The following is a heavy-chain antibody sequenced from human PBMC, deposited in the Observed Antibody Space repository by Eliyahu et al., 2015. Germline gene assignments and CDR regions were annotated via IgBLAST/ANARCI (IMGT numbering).Heavy chain of an antibody. V-gene: IGHV4-31*03. CDR1: GGSISSGGYY. CDR2: IYYSGST. D-gene: IGHD3-22*01. CDR3: ASDSSGYYSFDY. J-gene: IGHJ4*02. Sequence: GLVKPSQTLSLTCTVSGGSISSGGYYWSWIRQHPGKGLEWIGYIYYSGSTYYNPSLKSRVTISVDTSKNQFSLKLSSVTDADTAVYYCASDSSGYYSFDYWGQGTLVTVSS.